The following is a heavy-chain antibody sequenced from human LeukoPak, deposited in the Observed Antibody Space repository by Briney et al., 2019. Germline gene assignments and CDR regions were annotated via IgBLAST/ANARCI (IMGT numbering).Heavy chain of an antibody. J-gene: IGHJ4*02. D-gene: IGHD4-17*01. CDR1: GYTFTSYG. CDR2: INPNSGGT. CDR3: ASSPYGDSDFDY. V-gene: IGHV1-2*02. Sequence: GASVKVSCKASGYTFTSYGISRVRQAPGQGLEWMGWINPNSGGTNYAQKFQGRVTMTRDTSISTAYMELSRLRSDDTAVYYCASSPYGDSDFDYWGQGTLVTVSS.